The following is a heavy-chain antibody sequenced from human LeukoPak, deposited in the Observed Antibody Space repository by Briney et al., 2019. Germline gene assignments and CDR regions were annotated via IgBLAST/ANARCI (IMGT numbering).Heavy chain of an antibody. D-gene: IGHD3-22*01. CDR2: VYYSGST. CDR1: GGYISSGGYY. V-gene: IGHV4-31*03. J-gene: IGHJ4*02. CDR3: ARAASDYYDSSGYYPGHDY. Sequence: SQTLSLTCTVSGGYISSGGYYWSWIRQHPGKGLEWIGYVYYSGSTYYNPSLKSRVTISVDTSKNQFSLKLSSVTAADTAVYYCARAASDYYDSSGYYPGHDYWGQGTLVTVSP.